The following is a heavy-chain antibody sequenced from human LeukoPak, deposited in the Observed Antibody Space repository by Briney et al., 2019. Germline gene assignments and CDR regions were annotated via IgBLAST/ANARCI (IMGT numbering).Heavy chain of an antibody. J-gene: IGHJ4*02. CDR2: ISYDGSNK. V-gene: IGHV3-30*18. CDR3: AKSSPRSSYALDY. CDR1: GFTFSSYG. Sequence: GRSLRLSCAASGFTFSSYGMHWVRQAPGKGLEWVAVISYDGSNKYYADSVKGRFTISRDNSKNTLYLQMNSLRAEDTAVYYCAKSSPRSSYALDYWGQGTLVTVSS.